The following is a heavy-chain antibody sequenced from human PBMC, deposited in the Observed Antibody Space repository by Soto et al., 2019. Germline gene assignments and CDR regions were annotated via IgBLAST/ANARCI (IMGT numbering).Heavy chain of an antibody. D-gene: IGHD6-13*01. CDR3: AKDAADGEIIDS. Sequence: EVQLLESGGGLVQPGGSLRLSCAASGFTFSSYAMSWVRQAPGKWLEWVSAIRGSGGSTYYADSVKGRFTISRDNSKNTLCLKINSLIAGEKAVYYCAKDAADGEIIDSWGQGTLVTVSS. J-gene: IGHJ4*02. CDR2: IRGSGGST. V-gene: IGHV3-23*01. CDR1: GFTFSSYA.